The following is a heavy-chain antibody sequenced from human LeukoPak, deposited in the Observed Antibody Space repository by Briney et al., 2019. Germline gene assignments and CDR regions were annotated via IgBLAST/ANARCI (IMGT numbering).Heavy chain of an antibody. J-gene: IGHJ4*02. Sequence: GSLRLSCAASGFTFSYYSMNWIRQPPGKGLEWIGSIYRGGTTHYNPSLKSRVTLSVDTSKNQFSLKLSSVTAADTAVYYCARHGPYCSSTSCHFIVWGQGTLVTVSS. V-gene: IGHV4-38-2*01. CDR3: ARHGPYCSSTSCHFIV. CDR2: IYRGGTT. D-gene: IGHD2-2*01. CDR1: GFTFSYYS.